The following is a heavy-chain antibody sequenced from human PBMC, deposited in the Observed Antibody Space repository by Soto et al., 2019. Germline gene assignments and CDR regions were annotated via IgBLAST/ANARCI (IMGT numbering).Heavy chain of an antibody. J-gene: IGHJ5*02. CDR2: IYYSGST. CDR3: ARVVWYGTFCWFDP. Sequence: SETLSLTCTVSGGSISSGGYYWSWIRQHPGKGLEWIGYIYYSGSTYYNPSLKSRVTISVDTSKNQFSLKLSSVTAADTAVYYCARVVWYGTFCWFDPWGQGTLVTVSS. D-gene: IGHD6-13*01. V-gene: IGHV4-31*03. CDR1: GGSISSGGYY.